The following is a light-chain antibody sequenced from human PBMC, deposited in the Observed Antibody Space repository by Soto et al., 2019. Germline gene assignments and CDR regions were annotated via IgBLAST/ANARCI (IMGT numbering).Light chain of an antibody. CDR3: QQYNSHWSWT. J-gene: IGKJ1*01. CDR2: QAS. CDR1: QRINNW. Sequence: DIQMTQSPSTLAACAGDRVTITCGASQRINNWLAWYQQKPGKAPKLLIYQASNLQSGVPPRFSGGGFGIEFTLTISNLQPEDFAMYYCQQYNSHWSWTFGQGTKVDIK. V-gene: IGKV1-5*03.